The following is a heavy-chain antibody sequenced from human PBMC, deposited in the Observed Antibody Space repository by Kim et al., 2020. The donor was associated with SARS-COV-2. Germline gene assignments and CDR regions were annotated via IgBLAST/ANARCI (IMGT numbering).Heavy chain of an antibody. CDR3: ARGKIPYPRVRTAPSDFDF. D-gene: IGHD2-21*02. J-gene: IGHJ3*01. V-gene: IGHV4-39*01. Sequence: SETLSLTCSVSGDSINSNSYYWVWIRQAPGKGLEWIGIIYSIGTTFYNPSLKSRLTMSVDTSNNQFSLRMTSVTAADTAVYYCARGKIPYPRVRTAPSDFDFWGQGTMVVVSS. CDR1: GDSINSNSYY. CDR2: IYSIGTT.